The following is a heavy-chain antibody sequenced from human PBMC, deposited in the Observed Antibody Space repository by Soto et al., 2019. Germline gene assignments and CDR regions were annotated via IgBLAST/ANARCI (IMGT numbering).Heavy chain of an antibody. V-gene: IGHV4-39*01. CDR2: IYYSGST. J-gene: IGHJ6*02. CDR1: GGSISSGDYY. Sequence: PSETLSLTCTVSGGSISSGDYYWSWIRQPPGKGLEWIGYIYYSGSTYYNPSLKSRVTISVDTSKNQFSLKLSSVTAADTAVYYCASLLVPAAMRYYGMDVWGQGTTVTVSS. D-gene: IGHD2-2*01. CDR3: ASLLVPAAMRYYGMDV.